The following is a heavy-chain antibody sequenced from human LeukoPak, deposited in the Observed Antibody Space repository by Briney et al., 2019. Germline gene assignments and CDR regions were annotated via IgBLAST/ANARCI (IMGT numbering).Heavy chain of an antibody. V-gene: IGHV4-34*01. CDR2: IYYSGST. Sequence: SETLSLTCAVYGGSFSGYYWGWIRQPPGKGLEWIGSIYYSGSTYYNPSLKSRVTISVDTSKNQFSLKLSSVTAADTAVYYCARGYCSGGSCYLRRDYFDYWGQGTLVTVSS. D-gene: IGHD2-15*01. J-gene: IGHJ4*02. CDR3: ARGYCSGGSCYLRRDYFDY. CDR1: GGSFSGYY.